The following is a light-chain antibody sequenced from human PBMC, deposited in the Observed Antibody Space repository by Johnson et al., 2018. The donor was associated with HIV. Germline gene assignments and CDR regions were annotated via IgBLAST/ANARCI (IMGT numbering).Light chain of an antibody. V-gene: IGLV1-51*01. CDR2: DNN. CDR1: SSNIGNNY. J-gene: IGLJ1*01. Sequence: QSVLKQPPSVSAAPGQKVTISCSGSSSNIGNNYVSWYQQLPGTAPKLLIYDNNKRPSGIPDRFSGSKSGTSATLGITGLQTGDEADYYCGTWERSLSAHYVFGTGTKVTVL. CDR3: GTWERSLSAHYV.